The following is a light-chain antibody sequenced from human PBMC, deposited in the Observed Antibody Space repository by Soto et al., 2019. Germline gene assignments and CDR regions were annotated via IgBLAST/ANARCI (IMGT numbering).Light chain of an antibody. CDR2: DAS. J-gene: IGKJ5*01. Sequence: EIVLTQSPATLSLSPGEIATLSCRASQSVSSYLAWYQQKPGQAPRLLIYDASNRATDIPARFSGSGSGTDFTLTISSLEPEDFAFYYCQQRSNWTITFGQGTRLEIK. CDR3: QQRSNWTIT. V-gene: IGKV3-11*01. CDR1: QSVSSY.